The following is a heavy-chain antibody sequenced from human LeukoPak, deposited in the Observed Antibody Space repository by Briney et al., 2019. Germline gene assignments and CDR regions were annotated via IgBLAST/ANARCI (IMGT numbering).Heavy chain of an antibody. D-gene: IGHD3-10*01. CDR2: ISSSGSTI. CDR3: ARVRYYYGSGTHYYFDY. J-gene: IGHJ4*02. CDR1: GFTFSSYA. Sequence: GGSLRLSCAASGFTFSSYAMHWVRQAPGKGLEWVSYISSSGSTIYYADSVKGRFTISRDNAKNSLYLQMNSLRAEDTAVYYCARVRYYYGSGTHYYFDYWGQGTLVTVSS. V-gene: IGHV3-48*03.